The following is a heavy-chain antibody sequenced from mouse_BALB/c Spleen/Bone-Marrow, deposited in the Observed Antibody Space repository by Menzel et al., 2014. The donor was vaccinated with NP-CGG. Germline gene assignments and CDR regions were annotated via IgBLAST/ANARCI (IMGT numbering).Heavy chain of an antibody. Sequence: VQLQQSGAELAKPGASVKMSCKASGFPLTTYWMHWFKQRPGQGLEWIGYIDPSTGRTEYNQNFKDKATLTADKSSSTAYMQLSSLTSEDSAVYYCARPYRYDKEFAYWGQGTLVTVSA. CDR3: ARPYRYDKEFAY. V-gene: IGHV1-7*01. J-gene: IGHJ3*01. D-gene: IGHD2-14*01. CDR1: GFPLTTYW. CDR2: IDPSTGRT.